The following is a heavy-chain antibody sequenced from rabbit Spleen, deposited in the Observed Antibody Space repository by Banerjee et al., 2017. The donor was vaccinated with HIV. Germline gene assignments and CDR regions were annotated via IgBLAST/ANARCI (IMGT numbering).Heavy chain of an antibody. D-gene: IGHD4-1*01. CDR1: GFDFTSDY. J-gene: IGHJ4*01. Sequence: QLKETGGGLVQPGGSLTLSCKASGFDFTSDYMSWVRQAPGKGLEWIGLIYTAGGTTDYANWVNGRFTISSDNAQHTVDLQMTSLTAADTATYFCTRNANGGWDLWGPGTLVTVS. V-gene: IGHV1S7*01. CDR3: TRNANGGWDL. CDR2: IYTAGGTT.